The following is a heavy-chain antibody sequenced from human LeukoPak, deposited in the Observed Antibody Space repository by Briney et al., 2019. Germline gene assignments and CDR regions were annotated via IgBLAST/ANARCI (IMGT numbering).Heavy chain of an antibody. D-gene: IGHD6-19*01. Sequence: SGGSLRLSCAASGFTFSSYWMSWVRQAPGKGLEWGANIKQDGSEKYYVDSVKGRFTISRDNAKNSLYLQMNSLRAEDTAVYYCASSGYSSGWYLWDWGQGTLVTVSS. J-gene: IGHJ4*02. CDR2: IKQDGSEK. CDR3: ASSGYSSGWYLWD. V-gene: IGHV3-7*01. CDR1: GFTFSSYW.